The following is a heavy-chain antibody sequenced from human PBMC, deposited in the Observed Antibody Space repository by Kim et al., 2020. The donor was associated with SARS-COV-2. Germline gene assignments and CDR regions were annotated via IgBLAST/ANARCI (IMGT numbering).Heavy chain of an antibody. Sequence: TYAQCFTGRFVLSWATSVSTAYLQISSLKAEDTAVYYCARVRTGDGYFDYWGQGTLVTVSS. V-gene: IGHV7-4-1*02. J-gene: IGHJ4*02. CDR3: ARVRTGDGYFDY.